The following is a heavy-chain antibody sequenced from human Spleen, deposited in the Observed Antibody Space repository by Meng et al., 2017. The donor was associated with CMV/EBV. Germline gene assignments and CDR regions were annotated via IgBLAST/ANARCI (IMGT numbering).Heavy chain of an antibody. CDR2: IYYSGST. J-gene: IGHJ4*02. CDR3: ARVRYYYDSSGYDPHYFDY. D-gene: IGHD3-22*01. CDR1: SSSYY. Sequence: SSSYYWGWHRQPPGKGMEWIGSIYYSGSTYYNPSLKSRVTISVDTSKNQFSLKLSSVTAADTAVYYCARVRYYYDSSGYDPHYFDYWGQGTLVTVSS. V-gene: IGHV4-39*07.